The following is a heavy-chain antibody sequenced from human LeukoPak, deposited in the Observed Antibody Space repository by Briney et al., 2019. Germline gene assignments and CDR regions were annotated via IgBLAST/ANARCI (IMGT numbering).Heavy chain of an antibody. Sequence: GGTLRLSCAASGFTFRSYVMSWVRQAPGKGLEWVSTISGSSVTTYYADSVKGRFTISRDNSKNTLYLQMNSLRAEDTAVYYCAKLDYYGNYWGRGTLVTVSS. CDR2: ISGSSVTT. J-gene: IGHJ4*02. CDR1: GFTFRSYV. D-gene: IGHD3-10*01. CDR3: AKLDYYGNY. V-gene: IGHV3-23*01.